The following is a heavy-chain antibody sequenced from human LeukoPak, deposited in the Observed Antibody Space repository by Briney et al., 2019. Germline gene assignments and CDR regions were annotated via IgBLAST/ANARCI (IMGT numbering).Heavy chain of an antibody. CDR3: ARDRNYDFWSGPTDY. CDR2: ISYDGSNK. CDR1: GFTFSSYA. J-gene: IGHJ4*02. V-gene: IGHV3-30-3*01. Sequence: GGSLRLSCAASGFTFSSYAMHWVRQAPGKGLEWVAVISYDGSNKYYADSVKGRFPISRDNSKNTLYLQMNSLRAEDTAVYYCARDRNYDFWSGPTDYWGQGTLVTVSS. D-gene: IGHD3-3*01.